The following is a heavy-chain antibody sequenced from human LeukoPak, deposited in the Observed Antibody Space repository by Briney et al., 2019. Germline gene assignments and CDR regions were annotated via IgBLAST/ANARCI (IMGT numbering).Heavy chain of an antibody. CDR3: ARTGAVAGTGGPDY. Sequence: SGPTLVNPTQTLTLTCTFSGFSLSTSGVGVGSIRQPPGKALEWLALIYWDDDKRYSPSLKSRLTITKDTSKNQVVLTMTNMYPVDTATYYCARTGAVAGTGGPDYWGQGTLVTVSS. CDR1: GFSLSTSGVG. V-gene: IGHV2-5*02. J-gene: IGHJ4*02. D-gene: IGHD6-19*01. CDR2: IYWDDDK.